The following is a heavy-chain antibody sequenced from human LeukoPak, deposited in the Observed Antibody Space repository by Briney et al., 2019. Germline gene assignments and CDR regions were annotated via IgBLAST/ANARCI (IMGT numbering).Heavy chain of an antibody. V-gene: IGHV3-7*01. CDR2: IKEDGSDK. Sequence: GGSLRLSCAASGFIFSSYWMAWVRQAPGKGLEWVANIKEDGSDKNYVDSVKGRFTISRDNAKNSLYLQMNSLRAEDTAVYYCARDRAFCSGGSCYLLDYYYYMDVWGKGTTVTVSS. J-gene: IGHJ6*03. D-gene: IGHD2-15*01. CDR1: GFIFSSYW. CDR3: ARDRAFCSGGSCYLLDYYYYMDV.